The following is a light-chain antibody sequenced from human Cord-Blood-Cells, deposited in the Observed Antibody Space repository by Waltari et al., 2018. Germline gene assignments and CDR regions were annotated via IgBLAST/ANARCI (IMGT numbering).Light chain of an antibody. CDR1: PCISSD. CDR3: RQRDSTGYT. Sequence: IQMSQSPSSLPAPLRDRDTTTCRASPCISSDLNWYHHKPLKAPTLLIYAASSLQSGVPTRCSGSGSVSEYPLGTSGPQAEDFATYQRRQRDSTGYTFGKESK. J-gene: IGKJ2*01. CDR2: AAS. V-gene: IGKV1-39*01.